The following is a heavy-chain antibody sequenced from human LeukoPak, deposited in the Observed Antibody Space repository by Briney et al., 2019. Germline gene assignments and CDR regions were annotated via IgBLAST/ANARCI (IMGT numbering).Heavy chain of an antibody. CDR3: AKAPPYSSGWFQYYFDY. J-gene: IGHJ4*02. Sequence: PGGSLRLSCAASGFTFSNYTMHWVRQAPGKGLEWVAVISFAGSNKYYADSVKGRFTISRDNSKNTLYLQMNSLRAEDTALYYCAKAPPYSSGWFQYYFDYWGQGTLVTVSS. D-gene: IGHD6-19*01. V-gene: IGHV3-30-3*01. CDR2: ISFAGSNK. CDR1: GFTFSNYT.